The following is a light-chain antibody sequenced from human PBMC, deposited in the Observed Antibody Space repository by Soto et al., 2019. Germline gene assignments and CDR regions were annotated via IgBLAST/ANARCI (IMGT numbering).Light chain of an antibody. CDR2: GAS. CDR1: QYIHIS. V-gene: IGKV1-39*01. CDR3: QQSDVSPRT. Sequence: DIQMTQSPSTLSASVGDRVTLTCRASQYIHISLAWYQQKPGKAPKLLIYGASTLESGVPSRFSGSGYGTDFTLTITSLQLEDFATYYCQQSDVSPRTFGQGTKVDI. J-gene: IGKJ1*01.